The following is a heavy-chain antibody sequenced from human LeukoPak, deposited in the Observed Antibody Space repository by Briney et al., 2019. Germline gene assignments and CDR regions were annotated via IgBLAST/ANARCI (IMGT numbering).Heavy chain of an antibody. Sequence: PSETLSLTCAVYGGSFSGYYWSWIRQPPGKGLEWIGEINHSGSTNYNPSLKCRVTISVDTSKNQFSLKLSSVTAADPAVYYCASLSSSSAYWGQGTLVTVSS. CDR1: GGSFSGYY. J-gene: IGHJ4*02. CDR2: INHSGST. V-gene: IGHV4-34*01. D-gene: IGHD6-6*01. CDR3: ASLSSSSAY.